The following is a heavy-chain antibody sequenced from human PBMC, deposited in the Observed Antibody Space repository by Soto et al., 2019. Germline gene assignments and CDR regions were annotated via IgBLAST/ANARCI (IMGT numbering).Heavy chain of an antibody. D-gene: IGHD3-22*01. CDR1: GYGISTSSY. V-gene: IGHV4-38-2*02. CDR2: INHRGNS. J-gene: IGHJ4*02. Sequence: PSETLSLTCVVSGYGISTSSYWGWVRQAPGKGLEWIGAINHRGNSYYNSSLKSRVTMSVDTSRNQFSLSLTSVTAADTAIYYCTREWGPSYYYASSGFKPDSWGQGTLVTVSS. CDR3: TREWGPSYYYASSGFKPDS.